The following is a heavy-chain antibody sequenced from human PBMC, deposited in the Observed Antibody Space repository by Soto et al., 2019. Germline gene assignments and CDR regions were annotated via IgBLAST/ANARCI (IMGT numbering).Heavy chain of an antibody. CDR3: AKEGGRYSGYKRLGIDY. V-gene: IGHV3-23*01. J-gene: IGHJ4*02. CDR2: ISGSGGST. CDR1: GFTVSSNY. D-gene: IGHD5-12*01. Sequence: GGSLRLSCAASGFTVSSNYMSWVRQAPGKGLEWVSAISGSGGSTYYADSVKGRSTISRDDSKNTLYLQMNSLGAEDTALYYCAKEGGRYSGYKRLGIDYWGQGTLVTVSS.